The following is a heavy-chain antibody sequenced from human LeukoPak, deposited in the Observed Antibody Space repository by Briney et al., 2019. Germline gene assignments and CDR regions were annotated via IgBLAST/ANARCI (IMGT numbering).Heavy chain of an antibody. Sequence: ASVKVSFKASGYTFTSYGISWVRQAPGQGLEWMGWISAYNGNTNYAQKLQGRVTMTTDTSTSTAYMELRSLRSDDTAVYYCARDSSDTAMVPSYYYYGMDVWGQGTTVTVSS. D-gene: IGHD5-18*01. CDR3: ARDSSDTAMVPSYYYYGMDV. J-gene: IGHJ6*02. CDR2: ISAYNGNT. V-gene: IGHV1-18*01. CDR1: GYTFTSYG.